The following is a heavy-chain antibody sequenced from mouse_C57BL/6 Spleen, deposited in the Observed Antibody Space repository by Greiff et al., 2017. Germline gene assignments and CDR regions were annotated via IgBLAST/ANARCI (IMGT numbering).Heavy chain of an antibody. D-gene: IGHD2-4*01. V-gene: IGHV1-53*01. CDR3: ARCPLYYDYDEYWYFDV. CDR1: GYNFTSYW. J-gene: IGHJ1*03. CDR2: INPSNGGT. Sequence: QVQLQQPGTELVKPGASVKLSCKASGYNFTSYWMHWVKQRPGQGLEWIGNINPSNGGTNYNEKFKSKATLTVDKSSSTAYMQLSSLTSEDSAVYYCARCPLYYDYDEYWYFDVWGTGTTVTVSS.